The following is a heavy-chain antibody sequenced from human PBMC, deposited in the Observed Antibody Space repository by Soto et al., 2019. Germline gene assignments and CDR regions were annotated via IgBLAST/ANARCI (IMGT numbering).Heavy chain of an antibody. CDR1: GFTFRSYG. V-gene: IGHV3-33*01. J-gene: IGHJ4*02. CDR3: AREAKGSRTSFDY. CDR2: IWYDGSNK. Sequence: QVQLVESGGGVVQPGRSLRLSCAASGFTFRSYGMHWVRQAPGKGLEWVAVIWYDGSNKYYADSVKGRFTISRDNSKNTLYLQMNSLRAEDTAVYYCAREAKGSRTSFDYWGQGTLVTVSS.